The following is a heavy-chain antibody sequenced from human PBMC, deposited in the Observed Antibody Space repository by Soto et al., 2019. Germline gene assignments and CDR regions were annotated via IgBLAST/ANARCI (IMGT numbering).Heavy chain of an antibody. Sequence: GGSLRLSCAASGFTFRSYAMNWVRQAPGKGLEWVSATSGSGGSTYYADSVKGRFTISRDNSKNTLYLQMNSLRAEDTAVYYCAKKLEYSSGWYDYWGQGTQVTVSS. J-gene: IGHJ4*02. D-gene: IGHD6-19*01. V-gene: IGHV3-23*01. CDR1: GFTFRSYA. CDR2: TSGSGGST. CDR3: AKKLEYSSGWYDY.